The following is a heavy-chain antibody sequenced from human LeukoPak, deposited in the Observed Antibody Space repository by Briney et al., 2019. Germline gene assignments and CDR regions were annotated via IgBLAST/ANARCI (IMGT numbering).Heavy chain of an antibody. J-gene: IGHJ3*02. D-gene: IGHD3-22*01. V-gene: IGHV4-34*01. CDR1: GGSLSGYY. Sequence: SETLSLTCAVSGGSLSGYYWSWVRQPPGKGREWICEINHSGRTNYNPSSKRRVTISVDKSKNQFYLKLGYVPAADTAVYYCARDYYGSSGRDAFDIWGQGTMVTVSS. CDR3: ARDYYGSSGRDAFDI. CDR2: INHSGRT.